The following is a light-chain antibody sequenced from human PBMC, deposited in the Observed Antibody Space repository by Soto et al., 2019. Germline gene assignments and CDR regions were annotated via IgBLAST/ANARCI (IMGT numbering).Light chain of an antibody. CDR2: GAS. Sequence: EIVLTQSPGTLSFSPGERATLSCRASQSLSSNYLAWYQQKPGQALRLLIYGASSRATGIPDRFSGSGSGTDFTLTISRLEPEDFAVYYCQQYNNWPPIFTFGPGTKVDIK. V-gene: IGKV3-20*01. J-gene: IGKJ3*01. CDR3: QQYNNWPPIFT. CDR1: QSLSSNY.